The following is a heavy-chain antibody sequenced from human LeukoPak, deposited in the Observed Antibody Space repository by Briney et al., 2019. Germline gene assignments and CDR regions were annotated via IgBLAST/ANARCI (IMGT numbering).Heavy chain of an antibody. CDR1: GFTFSSYG. V-gene: IGHV3-30*18. CDR3: AKAYYSNYEDYYYYYGMDV. Sequence: PGGSLRLSCAASGFTFSSYGMHWVRQAPGKGLEWVAVISYGGRNKYYADSVKGRFTISRDNSKNTLYLQMNSLRAEDTAVYYCAKAYYSNYEDYYYYYGMDVWGQGTTVTVSS. CDR2: ISYGGRNK. J-gene: IGHJ6*02. D-gene: IGHD4-11*01.